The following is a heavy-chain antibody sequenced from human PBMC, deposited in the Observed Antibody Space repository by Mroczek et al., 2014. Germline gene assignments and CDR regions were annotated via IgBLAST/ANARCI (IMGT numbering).Heavy chain of an antibody. J-gene: IGHJ4*02. CDR3: ARTPHYYDSSGYYYFFDY. CDR1: GGSISSYY. D-gene: IGHD3-22*01. V-gene: IGHV4-59*01. Sequence: QVQLQESGPGLVKPSETLSLTCTVSGGSISSYYWSWIRQPPGKGLEWIGYIYYMGAPNYNPSLKSRVTISVDTSKNQFSLKLSSVTAADTAVYYCARTPHYYDSSGYYYFFDYWGQGTLVTVSS. CDR2: IYYMGAP.